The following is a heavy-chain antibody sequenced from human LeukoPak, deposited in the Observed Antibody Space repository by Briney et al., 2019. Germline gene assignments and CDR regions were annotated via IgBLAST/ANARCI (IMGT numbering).Heavy chain of an antibody. J-gene: IGHJ3*02. V-gene: IGHV3-7*01. Sequence: GGSLRLSCVASGFTFSSYWMSWVRQAPGKGLEWVANIKQDGSEKYYVDSVKGRFIISRDNAKNSLYLQMNSLRAEDTAVYYCARGVRRRPDAFDIWGQGTMVTVSS. D-gene: IGHD6-25*01. CDR2: IKQDGSEK. CDR3: ARGVRRRPDAFDI. CDR1: GFTFSSYW.